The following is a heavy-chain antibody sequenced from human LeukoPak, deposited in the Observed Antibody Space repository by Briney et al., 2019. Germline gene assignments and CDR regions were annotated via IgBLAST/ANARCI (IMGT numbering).Heavy chain of an antibody. CDR2: IYYSGST. D-gene: IGHD3-22*01. CDR3: AREFPYYYDSSGLRAFDI. CDR1: GGSISSHY. V-gene: IGHV4-59*11. J-gene: IGHJ3*02. Sequence: SETLSLTCTVSGGSISSHYWSWIRQPPGKGLEWIGYIYYSGSTNYNPSLTSRVTISVDTSKNQFSLKLSSVTAADTAVYYCAREFPYYYDSSGLRAFDIWGQGTMVTVSS.